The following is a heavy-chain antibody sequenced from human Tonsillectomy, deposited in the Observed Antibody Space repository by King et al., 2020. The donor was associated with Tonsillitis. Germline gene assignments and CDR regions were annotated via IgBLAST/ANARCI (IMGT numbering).Heavy chain of an antibody. J-gene: IGHJ4*02. Sequence: QLVQSGADVKKPGVSVKVSCKASGYTFSAYSVHWVRQAPGQGLEWMGWIKPDSGGTNYAHKFDGRVTMTADTSISTAYMELTGLRPDDTAVYFCARETGGWRAFDYWGQGTLVTVSS. CDR2: IKPDSGGT. CDR1: GYTFSAYS. CDR3: ARETGGWRAFDY. V-gene: IGHV1-2*07. D-gene: IGHD6-19*01.